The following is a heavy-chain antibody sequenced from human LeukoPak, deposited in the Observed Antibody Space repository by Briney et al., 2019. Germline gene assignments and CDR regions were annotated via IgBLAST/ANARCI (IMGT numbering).Heavy chain of an antibody. Sequence: SETLSLPCSVSGGSISSYYWSWIRQPPGKGLEWIGNIYYSGSTNYNPSLKSRVTISVDTSKNQFSLKLSCVSAADTAVYYCARAYDYVWGSYLSYYMDVWGKGTTVTISS. J-gene: IGHJ6*03. V-gene: IGHV4-59*01. D-gene: IGHD3-16*01. CDR1: GGSISSYY. CDR2: IYYSGST. CDR3: ARAYDYVWGSYLSYYMDV.